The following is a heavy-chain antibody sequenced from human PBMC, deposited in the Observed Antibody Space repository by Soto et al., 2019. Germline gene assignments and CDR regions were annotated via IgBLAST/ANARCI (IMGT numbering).Heavy chain of an antibody. CDR1: GGTFSSYA. J-gene: IGHJ4*02. V-gene: IGHV1-69*01. Sequence: QVQLVQSGAEVKKPGSSVKVSCKTSGGTFSSYAISWVRQAPGQGLEWMGGITPIFGTANYAQKFQGRVTITADESTNTAHMELSILRSEDTAVYYCARDYGHDCSGGRCYFYSWGQGTLVTVSS. CDR2: ITPIFGTA. CDR3: ARDYGHDCSGGRCYFYS. D-gene: IGHD2-15*01.